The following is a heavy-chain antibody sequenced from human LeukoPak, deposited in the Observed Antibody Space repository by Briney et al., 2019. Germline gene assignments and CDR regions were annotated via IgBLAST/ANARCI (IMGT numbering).Heavy chain of an antibody. CDR1: GYTFTSYG. V-gene: IGHV1-18*01. D-gene: IGHD3-22*01. CDR3: ARDLMHDSSGPHYYYYYGMDV. CDR2: ISAYDGNT. J-gene: IGHJ6*02. Sequence: ASVKVSCKASGYTFTSYGISWVRQAPGQGLEWMGWISAYDGNTNYAQKLQGRVTMTTDTSTSTAYMELRSLRSDDTAVYYCARDLMHDSSGPHYYYYYGMDVWGQGTTVTVSS.